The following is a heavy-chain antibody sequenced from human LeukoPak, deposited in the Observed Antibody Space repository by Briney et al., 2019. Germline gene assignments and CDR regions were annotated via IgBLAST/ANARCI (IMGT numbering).Heavy chain of an antibody. CDR1: GDSISSSSYY. CDR2: IYYAGST. CDR3: ARGRRVVVLPGRGYFDL. V-gene: IGHV4-39*02. Sequence: SETLSLTCNVSGDSISSSSYYWSWIRVPPGKGLEWIGSIYYAGSTYYNPSLKSRVTLSVDTSTNHFSLNIKSVTAADTAMYYCARGRRVVVLPGRGYFDLWGRGTLVTVSS. J-gene: IGHJ2*01. D-gene: IGHD4/OR15-4a*01.